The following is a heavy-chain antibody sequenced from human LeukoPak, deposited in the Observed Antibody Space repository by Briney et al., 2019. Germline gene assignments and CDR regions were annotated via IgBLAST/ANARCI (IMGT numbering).Heavy chain of an antibody. Sequence: GSLRLSCAASGFTFSSYAMHWVRQAPGKGLEYVSAISSNGGSTYYANSVKGRFTISRDNSKNTLYLQMNSLRAEDTAVYYCAKRKYGGIMVEDWGQGTLVTVSS. CDR3: AKRKYGGIMVED. CDR2: ISSNGGST. D-gene: IGHD3-16*01. V-gene: IGHV3-64*01. CDR1: GFTFSSYA. J-gene: IGHJ4*02.